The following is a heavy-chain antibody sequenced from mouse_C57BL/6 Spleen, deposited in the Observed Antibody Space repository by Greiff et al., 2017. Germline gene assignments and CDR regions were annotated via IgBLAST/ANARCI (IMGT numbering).Heavy chain of an antibody. CDR3: ARGLLGAY. V-gene: IGHV1-26*01. D-gene: IGHD2-3*01. J-gene: IGHJ3*01. Sequence: VHVKQSGPELVKPGASVKISCKASGYTFTDYYMNWVKQSHGKSLEWIGDINPNNGGTSYNQKFKGKATLTVDKSSSTAYMELRSLTSEDSAVYYCARGLLGAYWGQGTLVTVSA. CDR2: INPNNGGT. CDR1: GYTFTDYY.